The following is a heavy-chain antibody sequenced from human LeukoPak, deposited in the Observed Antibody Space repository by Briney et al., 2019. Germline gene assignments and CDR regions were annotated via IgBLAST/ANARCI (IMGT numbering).Heavy chain of an antibody. Sequence: GKSLRLSCKAYGFSFTNSGFHWVRQAPGKGLEWVAVIWYGGSNKYHADSVKGRFTISRDDSDSTLYLQMNSLRAEDTAMYYCARVQYSTGRSYYFDLWGQGTRVTVSA. V-gene: IGHV3-33*01. CDR2: IWYGGSNK. D-gene: IGHD6-19*01. CDR3: ARVQYSTGRSYYFDL. CDR1: GFSFTNSG. J-gene: IGHJ4*02.